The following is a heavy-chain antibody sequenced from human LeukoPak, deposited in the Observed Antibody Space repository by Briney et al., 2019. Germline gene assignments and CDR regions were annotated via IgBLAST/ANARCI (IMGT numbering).Heavy chain of an antibody. Sequence: GGSLRLSCAASGFTVSRNYMSWVRQAPGKGLECVSVIYSGGNTYYTDSVKGRFTISRDNSKNTLYLQMNSLRAEDTAVYYCAKLREWELPDLFDYWGQGTLVTVSS. CDR2: IYSGGNT. CDR1: GFTVSRNY. CDR3: AKLREWELPDLFDY. D-gene: IGHD1-26*01. V-gene: IGHV3-66*04. J-gene: IGHJ4*02.